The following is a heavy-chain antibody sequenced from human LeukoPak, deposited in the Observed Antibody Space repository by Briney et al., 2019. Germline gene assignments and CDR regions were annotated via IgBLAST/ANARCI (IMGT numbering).Heavy chain of an antibody. Sequence: PGRSMRLSCAASGFTFSSYGMHWVRQAPGKGLEWVAVISYDGSNKYYADSVKGRFTISRDNSKNTLYLQMNSLRAEDTAVYYCAKDGEIAAAQGEFDYWGQGTLVTVSS. D-gene: IGHD6-13*01. J-gene: IGHJ4*02. CDR1: GFTFSSYG. CDR2: ISYDGSNK. V-gene: IGHV3-30*18. CDR3: AKDGEIAAAQGEFDY.